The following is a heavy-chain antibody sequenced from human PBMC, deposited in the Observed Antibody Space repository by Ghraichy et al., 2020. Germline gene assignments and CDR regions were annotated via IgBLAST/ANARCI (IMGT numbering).Heavy chain of an antibody. V-gene: IGHV3-23*01. Sequence: GGSLRLSCAASGFTFSGYAMSWVRQAPGKGLEWVSTITWNSASTRYADSVKGRSTISRDNYKNAVYLQVTSLREDDTAVYFCAKTGGSGWFYDYWGRGTLVTVSS. CDR1: GFTFSGYA. CDR2: ITWNSAST. J-gene: IGHJ4*02. CDR3: AKTGGSGWFYDY. D-gene: IGHD6-19*01.